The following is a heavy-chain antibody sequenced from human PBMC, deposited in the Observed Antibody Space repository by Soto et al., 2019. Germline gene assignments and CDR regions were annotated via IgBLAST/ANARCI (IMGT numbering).Heavy chain of an antibody. D-gene: IGHD1-7*01. J-gene: IGHJ5*02. CDR3: AGYNWNYYFDP. Sequence: PSETLSLTCTVSGGSVRGGSYYWAWLRQPPGKGLEWIGHIYHSGSTIYNPSLKSRVTISIDTSKSQFSLNLNSMTAADTAVYYCAGYNWNYYFDPWGQGTLVTVSS. V-gene: IGHV4-61*01. CDR2: IYHSGST. CDR1: GGSVRGGSYY.